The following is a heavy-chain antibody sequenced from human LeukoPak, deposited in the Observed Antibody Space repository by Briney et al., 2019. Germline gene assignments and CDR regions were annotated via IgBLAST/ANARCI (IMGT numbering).Heavy chain of an antibody. CDR1: RFNFSNYW. D-gene: IGHD1-26*01. J-gene: IGHJ4*02. V-gene: IGHV3-7*01. Sequence: PGGSLRLSCAASRFNFSNYWMNWVRQAPGKGLEWVANIKQDGSEKYYVDSVKGRFTISRDNAKNSLYLQMNSLRAEDTAVYYCAKDPWDSGSYSAFDYWGQGTLVTVSS. CDR3: AKDPWDSGSYSAFDY. CDR2: IKQDGSEK.